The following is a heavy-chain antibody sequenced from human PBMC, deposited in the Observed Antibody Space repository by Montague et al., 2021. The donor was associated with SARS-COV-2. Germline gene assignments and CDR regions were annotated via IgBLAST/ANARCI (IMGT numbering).Heavy chain of an antibody. CDR1: GYTLTELS. CDR2: FDPEDGET. V-gene: IGHV1-24*01. CDR3: ATSSPQFYGDYDAGPHYYGMDV. D-gene: IGHD4-17*01. Sequence: SVKVSCKVSGYTLTELSMHWVRQAPGKGLEWMGGFDPEDGETIYAQKFQGRVTMTEDTSTDTAYMELSSLRSEDTAVYYCATSSPQFYGDYDAGPHYYGMDVWGQGTTVTVSS. J-gene: IGHJ6*02.